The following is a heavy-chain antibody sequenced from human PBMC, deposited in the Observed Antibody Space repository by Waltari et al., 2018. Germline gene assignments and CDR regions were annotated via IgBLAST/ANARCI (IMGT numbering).Heavy chain of an antibody. V-gene: IGHV3-21*01. J-gene: IGHJ4*02. Sequence: EVQLVESGGGLVKPGGSLRLSCAASGFTFSSYSMNWVRQAPGKALEWVSSISSSSSYRYYADSVKGRFTISRDNAKNSLYLQMNSLRAEDTAVYYCARGRYSGSYFESWGQGTLVTVSS. CDR2: ISSSSSYR. CDR3: ARGRYSGSYFES. CDR1: GFTFSSYS. D-gene: IGHD1-26*01.